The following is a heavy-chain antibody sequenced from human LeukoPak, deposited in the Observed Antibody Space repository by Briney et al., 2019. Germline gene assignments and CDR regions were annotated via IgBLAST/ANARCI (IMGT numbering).Heavy chain of an antibody. CDR2: ISSSGSTI. CDR1: GFTFSDYY. J-gene: IGHJ4*02. V-gene: IGHV3-11*01. D-gene: IGHD3-9*01. Sequence: PGGSLRLSCAASGFTFSDYYMSWIRQAPGKGLEWVSYISSSGSTIYYADSVKGRFTISRDNAKNSLYLQMNSLRAEDTAVDYCAGASLTYYDILTGYYDYWGQGTLATVSS. CDR3: AGASLTYYDILTGYYDY.